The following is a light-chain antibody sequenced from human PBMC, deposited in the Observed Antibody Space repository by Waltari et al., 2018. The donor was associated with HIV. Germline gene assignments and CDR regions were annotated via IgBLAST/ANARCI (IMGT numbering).Light chain of an antibody. Sequence: DIQMTQSPSSLSASLGEKVIITCRASQSISTYVNWYQQKPGRAPKLLIYAASTLQSGVPSRFTGAVSETDFTLTINGLQAEDFATYYCQQSFRRVTFGPGTKVYV. V-gene: IGKV1-39*01. CDR1: QSISTY. CDR2: AAS. CDR3: QQSFRRVT. J-gene: IGKJ3*01.